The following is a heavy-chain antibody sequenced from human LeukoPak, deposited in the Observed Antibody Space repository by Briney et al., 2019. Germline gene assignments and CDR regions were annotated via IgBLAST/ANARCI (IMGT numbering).Heavy chain of an antibody. CDR3: ARRAGGLARNNWFDP. D-gene: IGHD3-16*01. Sequence: GGSLRLSCAASGLTVSSNYMSWVRQAPGKGLKWVSVIYSGGSTYYADSVKGRFTISRDNSKNTLYLQMNSLRAEDTAVYYCARRAGGLARNNWFDPWGQGTLVTVSS. CDR1: GLTVSSNY. J-gene: IGHJ5*02. CDR2: IYSGGST. V-gene: IGHV3-66*01.